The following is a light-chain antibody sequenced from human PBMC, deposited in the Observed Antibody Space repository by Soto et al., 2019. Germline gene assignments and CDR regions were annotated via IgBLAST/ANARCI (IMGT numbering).Light chain of an antibody. J-gene: IGKJ1*01. CDR2: GAS. CDR3: QQYSNSRT. V-gene: IGKV3-20*01. CDR1: QSVSSNY. Sequence: EIVLTQSPGTLSLSPGERATLSCRASQSVSSNYLTWYQQKPGQAPRLLIYGASSSATGIPDRFSGSGSGTDFTLTISRLEPEDFAVYYCQQYSNSRTFGQGTKVEIK.